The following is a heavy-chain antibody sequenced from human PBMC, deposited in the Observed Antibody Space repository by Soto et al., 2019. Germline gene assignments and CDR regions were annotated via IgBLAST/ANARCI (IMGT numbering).Heavy chain of an antibody. V-gene: IGHV2-5*02. Sequence: SGHTLVNPTQTLTLTCPFSVFSLSTRGVGVGWIRQPPGKALEWLALIYWDDDKRYSPSLKSRLTITKDTSKNQAVLTMTNMDPVDTATYYCAHRLRDSSSWYLRAAQFDYWGQGTLVTVSS. J-gene: IGHJ4*02. D-gene: IGHD6-13*01. CDR2: IYWDDDK. CDR1: VFSLSTRGVG. CDR3: AHRLRDSSSWYLRAAQFDY.